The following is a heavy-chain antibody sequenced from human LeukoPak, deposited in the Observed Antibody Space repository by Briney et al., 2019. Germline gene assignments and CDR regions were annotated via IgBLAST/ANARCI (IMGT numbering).Heavy chain of an antibody. CDR2: IIPIFGTA. Sequence: SVKVSCKASGGTFSSYAISWVRQAPGQGLEWMGGIIPIFGTANYAQKFQGRVTITADESTSTAHMELSSLRSEDTAVYYCARHYGDYDISRTLFDYWGQGTLVTVSS. D-gene: IGHD4-17*01. V-gene: IGHV1-69*13. CDR1: GGTFSSYA. J-gene: IGHJ4*02. CDR3: ARHYGDYDISRTLFDY.